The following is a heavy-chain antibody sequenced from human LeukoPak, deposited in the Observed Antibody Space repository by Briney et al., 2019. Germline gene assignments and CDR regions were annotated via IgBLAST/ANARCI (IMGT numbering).Heavy chain of an antibody. V-gene: IGHV3-23*01. CDR3: LITMTPPHPYMDV. CDR1: GFTFSSYA. Sequence: GGSLRLSCAASGFTFSSYAMSWVRQAPGKGLEWVSGISGRDSTTYYADSVKGRFTISRENSKNTLYLQMNSLRAEDTAVYYCLITMTPPHPYMDVWGKGTTVTVSS. J-gene: IGHJ6*03. D-gene: IGHD3-22*01. CDR2: ISGRDSTT.